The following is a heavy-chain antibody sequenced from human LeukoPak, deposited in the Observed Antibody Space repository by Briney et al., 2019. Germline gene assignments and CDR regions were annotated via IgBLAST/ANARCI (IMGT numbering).Heavy chain of an antibody. J-gene: IGHJ4*02. CDR2: SRDKGNSYTT. Sequence: GGSLRLSCAASGFIFSDHYIDWVRQAPGKGLEWVGRSRDKGNSYTTAYAASVRGRFTISRDDSKNSVYLQMNNLKIEDTAVYYCTGLGKAPRDFDYWGQGTLVTVSS. CDR3: TGLGKAPRDFDY. CDR1: GFIFSDHY. D-gene: IGHD6-19*01. V-gene: IGHV3-72*01.